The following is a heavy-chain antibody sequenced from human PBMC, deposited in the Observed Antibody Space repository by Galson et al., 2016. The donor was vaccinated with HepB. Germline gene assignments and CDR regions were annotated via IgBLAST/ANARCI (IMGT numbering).Heavy chain of an antibody. V-gene: IGHV6-1*01. CDR3: ARDLGGAYGTGRSSDY. D-gene: IGHD1-1*01. Sequence: CAISGDSVSSNSAAWNWIRQSPSRGLEWLGRTYYRSKWYNDYAVSVKSRITINPDTSKNQFSLQLNSVTPEDTAVYYCARDLGGAYGTGRSSDYWGQGTLVTVSS. CDR1: GDSVSSNSAA. J-gene: IGHJ4*02. CDR2: TYYRSKWYN.